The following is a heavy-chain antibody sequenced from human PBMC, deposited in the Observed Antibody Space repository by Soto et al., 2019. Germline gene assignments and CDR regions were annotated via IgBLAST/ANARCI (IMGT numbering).Heavy chain of an antibody. V-gene: IGHV3-23*01. CDR3: ARDNHYDSSGPVGY. J-gene: IGHJ4*02. Sequence: GGSLRLSCAASGFTFSSYAMSWVRQAPGKGLEWVSVITGNGSSTYYADSVKGRFTISRDNSKNTLYLQMNSLRAEDTAVYYCARDNHYDSSGPVGYWGQGTLVTVSS. D-gene: IGHD3-22*01. CDR2: ITGNGSST. CDR1: GFTFSSYA.